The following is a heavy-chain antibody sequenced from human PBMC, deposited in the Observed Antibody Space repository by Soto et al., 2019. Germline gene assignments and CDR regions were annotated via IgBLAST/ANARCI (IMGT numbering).Heavy chain of an antibody. D-gene: IGHD2-8*01. CDR1: GGSFSGYY. CDR2: INHSGST. CDR3: ARFIARHFVLMVYAIYAFDI. V-gene: IGHV4-34*01. J-gene: IGHJ3*02. Sequence: QVQLQQWGAGLLKPSETLSLTCAVYGGSFSGYYWSWIRQPPGKGLEWIGEINHSGSTNYNPSLKSRVPISVDTSKNQFSLKLSSVTAADTAVYYCARFIARHFVLMVYAIYAFDIWGQGTMVTVSS.